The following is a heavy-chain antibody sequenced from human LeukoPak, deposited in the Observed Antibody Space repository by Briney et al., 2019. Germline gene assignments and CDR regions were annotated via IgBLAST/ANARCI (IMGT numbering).Heavy chain of an antibody. V-gene: IGHV3-48*02. Sequence: GGSLRLSCAGSGFTFSSYTMNWVRQAPGKGLEWVSYMSKSSTIYYADSVKGGFTISRENAKNSLYLQMNSLKDEDTAVYYCARVRLGSSPFFDYWGQGTLVTVSS. CDR1: GFTFSSYT. D-gene: IGHD7-27*01. CDR3: ARVRLGSSPFFDY. J-gene: IGHJ4*02. CDR2: MSKSSTI.